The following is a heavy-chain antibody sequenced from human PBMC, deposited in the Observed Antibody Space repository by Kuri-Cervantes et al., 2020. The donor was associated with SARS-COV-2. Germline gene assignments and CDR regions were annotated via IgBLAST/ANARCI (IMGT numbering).Heavy chain of an antibody. CDR3: ARDGVSLKDYYYYYMDV. D-gene: IGHD2-15*01. J-gene: IGHJ6*03. CDR1: GFTVSSNY. Sequence: GESLKISCAASGFTVSSNYMSWVRQAPGKGLEWVSVIYSGGSTYYADSVKGRFTISRDNSKNTLYLQMNSLRAEDTAVYYCARDGVSLKDYYYYYMDVWGKGTTVTVSS. V-gene: IGHV3-53*01. CDR2: IYSGGST.